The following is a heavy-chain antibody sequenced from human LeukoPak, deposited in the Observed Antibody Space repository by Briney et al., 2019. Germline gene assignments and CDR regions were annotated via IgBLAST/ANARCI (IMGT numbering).Heavy chain of an antibody. Sequence: ASVKVSCKASGYTFTGYYMHWVRQAPGQGLEWMGIINPSGGSTSYAQKFQGRVTMTRDMSTSTVYMELSTLRSEDTAVYHCARAFSGSNIIGLFYWGQGTLVTVSS. J-gene: IGHJ4*02. CDR3: ARAFSGSNIIGLFY. D-gene: IGHD4-23*01. V-gene: IGHV1-46*01. CDR1: GYTFTGYY. CDR2: INPSGGST.